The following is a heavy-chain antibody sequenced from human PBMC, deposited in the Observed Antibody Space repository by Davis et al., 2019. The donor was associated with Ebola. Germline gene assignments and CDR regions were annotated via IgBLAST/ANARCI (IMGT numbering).Heavy chain of an antibody. CDR3: ARATPTYYYDSSGYSAYYGMDV. CDR1: GFTFSSYS. D-gene: IGHD3-22*01. J-gene: IGHJ6*02. Sequence: PGGSLRPSCAASGFTFSSYSMNWVRQAPGKGLEWVSYISSSSSTIYYADSVKGRFTISRHNSKNTLYLQMNSLRAEDTAVYYCARATPTYYYDSSGYSAYYGMDVWGQGTTVTVSS. CDR2: ISSSSSTI. V-gene: IGHV3-48*01.